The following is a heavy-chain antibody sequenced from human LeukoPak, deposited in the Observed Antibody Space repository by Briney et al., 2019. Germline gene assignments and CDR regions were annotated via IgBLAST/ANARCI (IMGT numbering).Heavy chain of an antibody. CDR2: INHSGSA. CDR1: GGSFSGYY. D-gene: IGHD3-16*02. V-gene: IGHV4-34*01. Sequence: SETLSLTCAVSGGSFSGYYWTWIRQPPGKGLEWIGEINHSGSANYNPSLMSRVTISLDTSKNHFSLNLSSVTAADTAVYYCAGWGSYRYFDYWGQGTLVTVSS. J-gene: IGHJ4*02. CDR3: AGWGSYRYFDY.